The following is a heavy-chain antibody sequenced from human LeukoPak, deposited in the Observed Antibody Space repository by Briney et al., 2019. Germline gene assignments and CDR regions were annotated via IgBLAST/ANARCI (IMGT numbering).Heavy chain of an antibody. V-gene: IGHV4-59*12. CDR1: GGSMSPYH. CDR2: IYYSGST. J-gene: IGHJ4*02. D-gene: IGHD3-22*01. CDR3: ARGRSSSGPTYYFDY. Sequence: PSETLSLACTVSGGSMSPYHWGWIRQPPGKGLEWTGYIYYSGSTNYNPSLKSRVTISVDTSKNQFSLKLSSVTAADTAVYYCARGRSSSGPTYYFDYWGQGTLVTVSS.